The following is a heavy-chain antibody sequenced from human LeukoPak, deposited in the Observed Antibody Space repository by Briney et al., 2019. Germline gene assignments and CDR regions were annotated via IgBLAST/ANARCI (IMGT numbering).Heavy chain of an antibody. CDR2: INTDGSTT. J-gene: IGHJ4*02. V-gene: IGHV3-74*01. CDR3: ARALGACPDY. Sequence: GLSLRLSCAASGFTFSSYWMHGVRQAPGKGLVWVSRINTDGSTTTYADSVKGRFTNPRDNAKNTLYLQMDTLRDEDRAVYYCARALGACPDYWGQGTLVTVSS. CDR1: GFTFSSYW. D-gene: IGHD3-16*01.